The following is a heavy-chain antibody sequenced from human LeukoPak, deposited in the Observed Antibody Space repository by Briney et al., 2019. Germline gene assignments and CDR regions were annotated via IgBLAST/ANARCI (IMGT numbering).Heavy chain of an antibody. D-gene: IGHD2-15*01. V-gene: IGHV1-8*02. J-gene: IGHJ5*02. CDR3: ARGVGYCSGGSCYYTTVYNWFDP. CDR1: GYTFTSYG. Sequence: ASVKVSCKASGYTFTSYGINWVRQATGQGLEWMGWMNPNSGNTGYAQKFQGRVTMTRNTSISTAYMELSSLRSEDTAVYYCARGVGYCSGGSCYYTTVYNWFDPWGQGTPVTVSS. CDR2: MNPNSGNT.